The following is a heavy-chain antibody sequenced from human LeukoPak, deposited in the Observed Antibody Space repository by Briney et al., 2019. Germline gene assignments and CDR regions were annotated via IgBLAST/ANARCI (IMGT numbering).Heavy chain of an antibody. Sequence: ASVKVSCKASGYTFTSYGISWVRQAPGQGLEWMGWISAYNGNTNYAQKLQGRVTITTDTSTSTAYMELRSLRSDATAVSYCARDSCSSTSCYLVYYYMDVWGKGTPVTVSS. CDR3: ARDSCSSTSCYLVYYYMDV. CDR1: GYTFTSYG. J-gene: IGHJ6*03. CDR2: ISAYNGNT. V-gene: IGHV1-18*01. D-gene: IGHD2-2*01.